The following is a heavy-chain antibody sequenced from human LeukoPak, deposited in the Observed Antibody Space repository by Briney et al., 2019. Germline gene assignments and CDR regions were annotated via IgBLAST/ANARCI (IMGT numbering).Heavy chain of an antibody. CDR1: GFTFSDYY. CDR2: ISSSGSTI. V-gene: IGHV3-11*01. CDR3: ARDRHYDFWSGSYFDY. Sequence: PGGSLRLSCAASGFTFSDYYMSWIRQAPGKGLGWVSYISSSGSTIYYADSVKGRFTISRDNAKNSLYLQMNSLRAEDTAVYYCARDRHYDFWSGSYFDYWGQGTLVTVSS. J-gene: IGHJ4*02. D-gene: IGHD3-3*01.